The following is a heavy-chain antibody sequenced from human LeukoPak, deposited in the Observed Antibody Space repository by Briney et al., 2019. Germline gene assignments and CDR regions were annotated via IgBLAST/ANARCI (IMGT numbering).Heavy chain of an antibody. CDR2: ISSGGST. CDR3: ARRAGAYSHPYDY. D-gene: IGHD4/OR15-4a*01. J-gene: IGHJ4*02. Sequence: GGSLRLSCAASGFTFSNYAMSWVRQAPGKGLEWVSAISSGGSTYYADSVKGRFTISRDNSKNTLYLQMNSLRAEDTAVYYCARRAGAYSHPYDYWGQGTLVTVSS. CDR1: GFTFSNYA. V-gene: IGHV3-23*01.